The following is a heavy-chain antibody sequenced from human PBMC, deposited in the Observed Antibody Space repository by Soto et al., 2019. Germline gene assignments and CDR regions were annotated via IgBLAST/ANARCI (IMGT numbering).Heavy chain of an antibody. CDR3: ARGRLYYSGSHNYFDY. Sequence: TSETLSLTCAVSGGPIRSGGYPWSWIRQPPGKGLEWIGYIYHSGSTYYNPSLKSRVTISVDRSKNQFSLKLSSVTAADTAVYYCARGRLYYSGSHNYFDYWGQGTLVTVSS. D-gene: IGHD1-26*01. CDR2: IYHSGST. CDR1: GGPIRSGGYP. J-gene: IGHJ4*02. V-gene: IGHV4-30-2*01.